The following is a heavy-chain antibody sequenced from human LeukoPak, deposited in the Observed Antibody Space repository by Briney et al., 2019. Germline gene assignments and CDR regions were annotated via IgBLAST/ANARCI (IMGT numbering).Heavy chain of an antibody. CDR1: EFSVGSNY. V-gene: IGHV3-66*01. D-gene: IGHD2-2*01. Sequence: GGSLRLSCAASEFSVGSNYMTWVRQAPGKGLEWVSLIYSGGSTYYADSVKGRFTISRDNSKNTLYLQMNSLRAEDTAVYYCARGYCSSTSCHDIVVDYWGQGTLVTVSS. CDR2: IYSGGST. CDR3: ARGYCSSTSCHDIVVDY. J-gene: IGHJ4*02.